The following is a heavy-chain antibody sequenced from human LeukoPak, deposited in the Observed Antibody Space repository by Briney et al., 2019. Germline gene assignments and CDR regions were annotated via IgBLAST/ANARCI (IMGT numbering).Heavy chain of an antibody. J-gene: IGHJ3*02. Sequence: PSQTLSLTCTVSGGSISSGSYYWSWIRQPAGKGLEWIGRIYTSGSTNYNPSLKSRVTISVDTSKNQSSLKLSSVTAADTAVYYCARDGTHDYGDYGAFDIWGQGTMVTVSS. CDR2: IYTSGST. CDR1: GGSISSGSYY. V-gene: IGHV4-61*02. D-gene: IGHD4-17*01. CDR3: ARDGTHDYGDYGAFDI.